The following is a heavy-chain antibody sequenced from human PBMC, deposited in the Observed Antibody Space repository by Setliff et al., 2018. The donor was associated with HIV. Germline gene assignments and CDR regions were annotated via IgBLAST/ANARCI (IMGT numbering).Heavy chain of an antibody. Sequence: GGSLRLSCSASGFTFSSYWMHWVRQAPGKGLEWLAYITTSSALIHYADSVKGRFTVSRDNAKNSLYLQMNSLRAEDTAVYYCASRSDYWGQGTLVTVSS. CDR1: GFTFSSYW. V-gene: IGHV3-48*01. J-gene: IGHJ4*02. CDR2: ITTSSALI. CDR3: ASRSDY.